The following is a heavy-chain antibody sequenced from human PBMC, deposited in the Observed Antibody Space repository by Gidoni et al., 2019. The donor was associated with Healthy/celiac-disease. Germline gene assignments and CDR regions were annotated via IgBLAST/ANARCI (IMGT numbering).Heavy chain of an antibody. CDR1: GFTFRSYA. Sequence: EVQLVESGGGLVQPGGSLRLSCAASGFTFRSYAMSWVRPAPGKRLEWVSAISGSGGSKYYADSVKGRFTISRDNSKNTLYLQMNSLRAEDTAVYYCAKHKRSGHIAVMCYWGQGTLVTVSS. V-gene: IGHV3-23*04. CDR3: AKHKRSGHIAVMCY. D-gene: IGHD6-19*01. CDR2: ISGSGGSK. J-gene: IGHJ4*02.